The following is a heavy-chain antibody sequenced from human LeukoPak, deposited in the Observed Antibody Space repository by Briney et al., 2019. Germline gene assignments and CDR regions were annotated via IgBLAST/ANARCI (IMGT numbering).Heavy chain of an antibody. CDR2: IHPGDSGT. CDR1: GYIFTNYW. D-gene: IGHD5-18*01. V-gene: IGHV5-51*01. CDR3: ARGGTYSFGSSDY. J-gene: IGHJ4*02. Sequence: GESLQISCKGSGYIFTNYWIGWVRQMPGKGLEWMGIIHPGDSGTRYSPSFEGQVTMSVDESITTAYLQWSSLRASDSAIYYCARGGTYSFGSSDYWGQGTLVTGSS.